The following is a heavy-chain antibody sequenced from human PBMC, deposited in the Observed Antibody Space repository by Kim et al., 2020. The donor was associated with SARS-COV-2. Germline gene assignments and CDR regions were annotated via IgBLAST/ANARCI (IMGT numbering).Heavy chain of an antibody. D-gene: IGHD3-10*01. CDR3: ARGPHGSGSYGNWFDP. J-gene: IGHJ5*02. V-gene: IGHV4-34*01. Sequence: PSLRSRVTISGDTSKNQFSLKLTSLTAADTAVYYCARGPHGSGSYGNWFDPWGQGNMVTVSS.